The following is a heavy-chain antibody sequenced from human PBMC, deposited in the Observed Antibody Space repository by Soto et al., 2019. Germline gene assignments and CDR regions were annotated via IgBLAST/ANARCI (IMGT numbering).Heavy chain of an antibody. V-gene: IGHV1-2*02. CDR1: GYTFTGYY. Sequence: ASVKVSCKASGYTFTGYYMHWVRQAPGQGLEWMGWINPNSGGTNYAQKFQGRVTMTRDTSISTAYMELSRLRSDDTAVYYCARGQGNYYYYGMEVWGQGTTVTVSS. D-gene: IGHD3-10*01. J-gene: IGHJ6*02. CDR2: INPNSGGT. CDR3: ARGQGNYYYYGMEV.